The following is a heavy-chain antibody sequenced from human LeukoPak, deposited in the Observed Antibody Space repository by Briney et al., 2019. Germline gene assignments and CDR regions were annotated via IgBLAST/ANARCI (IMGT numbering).Heavy chain of an antibody. CDR1: GFSIIIGFY. V-gene: IGHV4-38-2*02. J-gene: IGHJ4*02. Sequence: SDTLSLTRTLSGFSIIIGFYWGWIRHPPGNCLEWIGTIHGGGSTNYNPSLKSRGTISVDTSKNQFSLNLSSVTVADTAIYYCARVYICGRSYFDYWGQGTLVTVSS. D-gene: IGHD5/OR15-5a*01. CDR3: ARVYICGRSYFDY. CDR2: IHGGGST.